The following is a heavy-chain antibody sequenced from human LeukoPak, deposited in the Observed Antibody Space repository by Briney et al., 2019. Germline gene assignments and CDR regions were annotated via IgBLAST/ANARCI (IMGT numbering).Heavy chain of an antibody. CDR2: ISAYNGNT. J-gene: IGHJ6*03. V-gene: IGHV1-18*01. D-gene: IGHD6-6*01. Sequence: ASVKVSCKASGYTFTSYGISWVRQAPGQGLEWMGWISAYNGNTNYAQKLQGRVTMTTDTSTSTAYMELRSLRSDDTAVYYCARFLEGSSSSDYYYYYMDAWGKGTTVTVSS. CDR3: ARFLEGSSSSDYYYYYMDA. CDR1: GYTFTSYG.